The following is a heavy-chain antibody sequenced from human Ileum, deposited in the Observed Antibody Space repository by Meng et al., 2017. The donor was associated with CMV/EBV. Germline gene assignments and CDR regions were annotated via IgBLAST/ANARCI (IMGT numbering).Heavy chain of an antibody. V-gene: IGHV3-74*01. CDR3: VRVLVSSDELLPFDY. D-gene: IGHD2-15*01. Sequence: GESLKISCAASGFTFSSYRMHWVRQAPGKGLMWVSRINSDGSTTTYADSVKGRFTISSDNAKNTLFLQMDSLRAEDAAVYYCVRVLVSSDELLPFDYWGQGTLVTVSS. CDR1: GFTFSSYR. J-gene: IGHJ4*02. CDR2: INSDGSTT.